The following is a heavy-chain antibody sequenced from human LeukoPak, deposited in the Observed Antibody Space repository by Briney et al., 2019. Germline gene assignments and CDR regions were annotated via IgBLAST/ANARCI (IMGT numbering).Heavy chain of an antibody. J-gene: IGHJ4*02. D-gene: IGHD5-18*01. CDR3: ARDKQHSYGRYFDH. Sequence: PSETLSLTCTVSAGSISTYHWNWTRMSPEKGLEWIGYMQSTGNSNYNPSFKSRVTISVDMSRNQIVLYLSSVTAADTAVYFCARDKQHSYGRYFDHWGQGILVTVSS. CDR1: AGSISTYH. CDR2: MQSTGNS. V-gene: IGHV4-59*01.